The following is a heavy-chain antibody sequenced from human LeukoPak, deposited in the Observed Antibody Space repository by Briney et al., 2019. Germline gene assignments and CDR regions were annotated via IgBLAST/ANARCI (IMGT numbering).Heavy chain of an antibody. D-gene: IGHD6-13*01. CDR1: GVLFSRFE. J-gene: IGHJ3*02. Sequence: PGGSLRLSCDVSGVLFSRFEVNWVRLTPGKGLEWLAYVSASGDTTKYADSVRGRFTISRHNSKNTLYLQMNSLRAEDTAVYYCARIAGTGAFDIWGQGTMVTVSS. CDR3: ARIAGTGAFDI. CDR2: VSASGDTT. V-gene: IGHV3-23*01.